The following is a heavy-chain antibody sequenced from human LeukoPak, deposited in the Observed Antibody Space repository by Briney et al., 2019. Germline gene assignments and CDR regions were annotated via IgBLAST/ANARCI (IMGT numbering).Heavy chain of an antibody. D-gene: IGHD3-3*01. V-gene: IGHV3-7*01. CDR3: ARRTIWRFLDP. CDR1: GFTFSSYR. Sequence: GGSLRLSCAASGFTFSSYRMSWVRQAPGKGLEWVANIKQDGSEKYYVDSVKGRFTISRDNAKNSLYLQMNSLRAEDTAVYYCARRTIWRFLDPWGQGTLVTVSS. CDR2: IKQDGSEK. J-gene: IGHJ5*02.